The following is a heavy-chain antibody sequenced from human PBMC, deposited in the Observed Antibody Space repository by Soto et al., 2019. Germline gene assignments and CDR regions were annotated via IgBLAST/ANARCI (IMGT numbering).Heavy chain of an antibody. V-gene: IGHV5-10-1*01. CDR3: ARLPTTASYYYGMDV. D-gene: IGHD1-26*01. CDR1: GYSFTSNW. Sequence: GESLKISCKGSGYSFTSNWISWVRQMPGKGLEWMGRIDPSDSYTNYSPSFQGHVTTSADKSISTAYLQWSSLKASDTAMYYCARLPTTASYYYGMDVWGQGTTVTVSS. J-gene: IGHJ6*02. CDR2: IDPSDSYT.